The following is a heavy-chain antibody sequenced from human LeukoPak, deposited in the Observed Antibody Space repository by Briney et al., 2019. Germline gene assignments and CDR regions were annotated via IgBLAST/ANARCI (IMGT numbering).Heavy chain of an antibody. D-gene: IGHD3-9*01. Sequence: GGSLRLSCAASGFTFSTYSMHWVRQAPGEGLEWVSSISSSPTYIYYADSMKGRFTISRDNAKNSLYLQMNSLRDEDTAVYYCAREYDILTGGFDYWGQGTLVIVSS. J-gene: IGHJ4*02. CDR1: GFTFSTYS. CDR2: ISSSPTYI. CDR3: AREYDILTGGFDY. V-gene: IGHV3-21*06.